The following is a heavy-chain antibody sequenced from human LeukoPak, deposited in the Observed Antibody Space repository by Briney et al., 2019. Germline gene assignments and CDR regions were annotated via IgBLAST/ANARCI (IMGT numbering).Heavy chain of an antibody. CDR1: GFTFSSYA. J-gene: IGHJ4*02. CDR3: AKEGGMITFGGVTTIDY. V-gene: IGHV3-23*01. CDR2: ISGSGGST. Sequence: GGSLRLSCAASGFTFSSYAMSWVRRAPGKGLEWVSAISGSGGSTYYADSVKGRFTISRDNSKNTLYLQMNSLRAEDTAVYYCAKEGGMITFGGVTTIDYWGQGTLVTVSS. D-gene: IGHD3-16*01.